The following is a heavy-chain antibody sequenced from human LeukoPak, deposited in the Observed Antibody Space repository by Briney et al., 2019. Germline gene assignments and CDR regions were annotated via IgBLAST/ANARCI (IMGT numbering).Heavy chain of an antibody. V-gene: IGHV3-30-3*01. CDR2: ISYDGSNK. Sequence: PGGSLRLSCAASGFTFSSCAMHWVRQAPGKGLEWVAVISYDGSNKYYADSVKGRFTISRDNSKNTLYLQMNSLRAEDTAVYYCARDNDDSSAIDYWGQGTLVTVSS. J-gene: IGHJ4*02. CDR1: GFTFSSCA. CDR3: ARDNDDSSAIDY. D-gene: IGHD3-22*01.